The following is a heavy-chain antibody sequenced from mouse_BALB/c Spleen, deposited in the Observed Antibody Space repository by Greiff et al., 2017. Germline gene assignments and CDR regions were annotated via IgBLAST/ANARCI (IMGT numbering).Heavy chain of an antibody. D-gene: IGHD2-4*01. J-gene: IGHJ4*01. CDR2: IWGDGST. Sequence: VQLQESGPGLVAPSQSLSITCTVSGFSLTGYGVNWVRQPPGKGLEWLGMIWGDGSTDYNSALKSRLSISKDNSKSQVFLKMNSLQTDDTARYYCARGSPFMITWGAMDYWGQGTSVTVSS. CDR1: GFSLTGYG. CDR3: ARGSPFMITWGAMDY. V-gene: IGHV2-6-7*01.